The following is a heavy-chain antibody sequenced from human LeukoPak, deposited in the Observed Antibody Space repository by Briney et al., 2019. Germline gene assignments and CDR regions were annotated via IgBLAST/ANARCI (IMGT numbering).Heavy chain of an antibody. CDR1: GGSLSNTNW. J-gene: IGHJ5*02. Sequence: SGTLSLTCGVSGGSLSNTNWWTWVRQPPGKGLEWIGEIYHSGSTNYNPSLKSRVTISVDKSKNQFSLKLSSVTAADTAVYYCARASRINMVLDPWGQGTLVTVSS. D-gene: IGHD3-10*01. CDR3: ARASRINMVLDP. CDR2: IYHSGST. V-gene: IGHV4-4*02.